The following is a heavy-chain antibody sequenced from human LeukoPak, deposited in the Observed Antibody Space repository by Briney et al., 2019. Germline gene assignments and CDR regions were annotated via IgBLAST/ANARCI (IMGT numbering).Heavy chain of an antibody. Sequence: GASVKVSCKASGYTFTNCYMHWVRQAPGQGLEWMGIINTSGGSTNYAQKFQGRVTMTRDTSTTTVYMELSSLRSEDTAVYYCATGFYFDTSGLLMHWGQGTLVTVSS. CDR3: ATGFYFDTSGLLMH. D-gene: IGHD3-22*01. V-gene: IGHV1-46*01. J-gene: IGHJ4*02. CDR2: INTSGGST. CDR1: GYTFTNCY.